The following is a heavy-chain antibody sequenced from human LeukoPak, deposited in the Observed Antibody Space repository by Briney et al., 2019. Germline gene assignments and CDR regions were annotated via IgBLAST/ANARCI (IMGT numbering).Heavy chain of an antibody. D-gene: IGHD3-10*01. CDR1: GFTFRRYW. CDR3: AREIYGSGSSGY. CDR2: INSDGGTT. V-gene: IGHV3-74*01. Sequence: GGSLRLSCAASGFTFRRYWMHWVRQAPGKGLVWVSRINSDGGTTSYADSVKGRFTVSRDNAKNTLYLQMNSLRAEDTAVYYCAREIYGSGSSGYWGQGTLVTVSS. J-gene: IGHJ4*02.